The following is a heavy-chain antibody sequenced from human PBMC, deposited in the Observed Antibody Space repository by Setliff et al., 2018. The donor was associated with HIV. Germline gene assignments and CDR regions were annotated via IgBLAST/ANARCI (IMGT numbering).Heavy chain of an antibody. CDR1: GGSISSGSHY. CDR2: IYYSGTT. D-gene: IGHD6-6*01. CDR3: AREFSSSSFDQ. J-gene: IGHJ4*02. Sequence: SETLSLTCSVSGGSISSGSHYWGWIRQAPGKGLEWIGNIYYSGTTFYNPPLKSRVSISVDTSGNEFSLKLTSVTAADTAVYYCAREFSSSSFDQWGQGTLVTVSS. V-gene: IGHV4-39*02.